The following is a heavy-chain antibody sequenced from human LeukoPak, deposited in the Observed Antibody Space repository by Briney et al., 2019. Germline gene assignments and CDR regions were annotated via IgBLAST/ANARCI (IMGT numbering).Heavy chain of an antibody. V-gene: IGHV3-30*03. CDR1: GLIFSRDG. D-gene: IGHD1-26*01. Sequence: PGGSLRLSCAASGLIFSRDGMHWVRQAPGKGLEWVAVISDDGNIKYYADSVKGRFTISRDNSKNTLLLQMSSLRTDDTAVYYCATEVGRTAFEYWGQGTPVTVSS. CDR3: ATEVGRTAFEY. CDR2: ISDDGNIK. J-gene: IGHJ4*02.